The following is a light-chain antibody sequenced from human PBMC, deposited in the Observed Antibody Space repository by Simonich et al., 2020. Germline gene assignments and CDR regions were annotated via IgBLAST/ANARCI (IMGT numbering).Light chain of an antibody. J-gene: IGLJ2*01. CDR3: SSYTSSSTLV. Sequence: QSALTQPASVSGSPGQSIPISCTGTSSDVGGYNYFSWYQQHPVKAPKLMIDDVSKRPSGVSNRFSGSKSGNTASLTISGLQAEDEADYYCSSYTSSSTLVFGGGTKLTVL. CDR1: SSDVGGYNY. V-gene: IGLV2-14*01. CDR2: DVS.